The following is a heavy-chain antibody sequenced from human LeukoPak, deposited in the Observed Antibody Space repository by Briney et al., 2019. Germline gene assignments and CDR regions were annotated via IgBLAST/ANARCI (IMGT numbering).Heavy chain of an antibody. Sequence: GGSLRLSCAVSGFIFSSNAMHWVRQAPGKGLVWVSHINSDGSWTSYADSVKGRFTISKDNAKNTVYLQMNSLRAEDTAVYYCVSFYETYWGRGTLVTVSS. CDR1: GFIFSSNA. J-gene: IGHJ4*02. CDR3: VSFYETY. D-gene: IGHD2/OR15-2a*01. V-gene: IGHV3-74*01. CDR2: INSDGSWT.